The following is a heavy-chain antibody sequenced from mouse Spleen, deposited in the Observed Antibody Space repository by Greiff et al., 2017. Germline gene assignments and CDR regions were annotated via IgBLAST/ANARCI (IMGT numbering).Heavy chain of an antibody. D-gene: IGHD1-1*01. J-gene: IGHJ2*01. V-gene: IGHV3-6*01. CDR1: GYSITSGYY. CDR2: ISYDGSN. CDR3: AREVLLRYSHYFDY. Sequence: ESGPGLVKPSQSLSLTCSVTGYSITSGYYWNWIRQFPGNKLEWMGYISYDGSNNYNPSLKNRISITRDTSKNQFFLKLNSVTTEDTATYYCAREVLLRYSHYFDYWGQGTTLTVSS.